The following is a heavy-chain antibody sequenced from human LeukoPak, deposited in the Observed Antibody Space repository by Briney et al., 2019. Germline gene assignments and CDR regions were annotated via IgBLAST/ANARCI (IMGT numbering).Heavy chain of an antibody. V-gene: IGHV4-59*01. CDR2: FYYSGST. D-gene: IGHD4-23*01. Sequence: SETLSLTCTVSGVSITSYYWSWIRQPPGKGLEWIGYFYYSGSTNYNPSLKSRVTISVDTSKNQFSLKLSSVTAADTAVYYCARNYGGNSAFDYWGQGTLVTVSS. J-gene: IGHJ4*02. CDR3: ARNYGGNSAFDY. CDR1: GVSITSYY.